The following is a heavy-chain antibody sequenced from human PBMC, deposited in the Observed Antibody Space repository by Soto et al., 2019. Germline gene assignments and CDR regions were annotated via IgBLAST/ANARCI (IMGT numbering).Heavy chain of an antibody. V-gene: IGHV3-30*18. J-gene: IGHJ5*02. Sequence: GGSLRLSCAASGFTFSNYGMHWVRQAPGKGLEWVAIISFDGNNKYYSDSVKGRFTISRDNSKNMVFLQMDSLRPEDTAVYYCVKPKEHFYDSSPGETWGQGTPVTVSS. CDR2: ISFDGNNK. CDR1: GFTFSNYG. CDR3: VKPKEHFYDSSPGET. D-gene: IGHD3-22*01.